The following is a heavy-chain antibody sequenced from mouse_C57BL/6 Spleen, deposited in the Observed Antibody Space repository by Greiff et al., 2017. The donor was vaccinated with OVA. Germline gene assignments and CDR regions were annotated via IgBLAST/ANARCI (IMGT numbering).Heavy chain of an antibody. V-gene: IGHV5-17*01. CDR1: GFTFSDYG. CDR2: ISSGSSTI. D-gene: IGHD4-1*01. Sequence: EVHLVESGGGLVKPGGSLKLSCAASGFTFSDYGMHWVRQAPEQGLEWVAYISSGSSTIYYADTVKGRFTISRDNAKNTLFLQMTSLRSEDTAMYYCARTGTGRYFDVWGTGTTVTVSS. CDR3: ARTGTGRYFDV. J-gene: IGHJ1*03.